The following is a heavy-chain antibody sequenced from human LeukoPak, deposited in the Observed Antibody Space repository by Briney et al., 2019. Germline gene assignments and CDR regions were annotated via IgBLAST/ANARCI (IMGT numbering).Heavy chain of an antibody. J-gene: IGHJ4*02. CDR3: ASEVRFGELPFDY. CDR1: GGSISSYY. V-gene: IGHV4-59*08. CDR2: IYYSGST. D-gene: IGHD3-10*01. Sequence: SETLSLTCTVSGGSISSYYWSWIRQPPGKGLEWIGYIYYSGSTNYNPSLKSRVTISVDTSKNQFSLKLSSVTAADTAVYYCASEVRFGELPFDYWGQGTLVTVSS.